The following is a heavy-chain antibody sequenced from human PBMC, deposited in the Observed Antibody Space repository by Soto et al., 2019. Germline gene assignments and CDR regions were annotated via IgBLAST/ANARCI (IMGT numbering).Heavy chain of an antibody. Sequence: PGGSLRLSCAASGFSFSDSYMTWIRQAPGKGLEWISYISSSGGVTYYADSVRGRFTISRDNAENSLYLQMSALRAEDTAVYYCGRMFSRYDPLYYFDYWGQGILVTVSS. D-gene: IGHD1-1*01. CDR2: ISSSGGVT. CDR3: GRMFSRYDPLYYFDY. CDR1: GFSFSDSY. J-gene: IGHJ4*02. V-gene: IGHV3-11*01.